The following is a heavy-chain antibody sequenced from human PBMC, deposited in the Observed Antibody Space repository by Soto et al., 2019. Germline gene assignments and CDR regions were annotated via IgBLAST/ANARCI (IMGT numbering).Heavy chain of an antibody. V-gene: IGHV1-69*13. Sequence: SVKVSCKASGGTFSSYAISWVRQAPGQGLEWMGGIIPIFGTANYAQKFQGRVTINADESTSTAYMELSSLRSEDTAAYYCARPPTTVTTHYYGMDVWGQGTTVTVSS. J-gene: IGHJ6*02. CDR3: ARPPTTVTTHYYGMDV. D-gene: IGHD4-17*01. CDR2: IIPIFGTA. CDR1: GGTFSSYA.